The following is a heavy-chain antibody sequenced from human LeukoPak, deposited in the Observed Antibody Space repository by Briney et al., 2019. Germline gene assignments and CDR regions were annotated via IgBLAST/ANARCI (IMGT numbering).Heavy chain of an antibody. V-gene: IGHV1-24*01. CDR2: FDPEDGET. Sequence: ASVKVSCKVSGYTLTELSMHWVRQAPGKGLEWMGGFDPEDGETIYAQKFQGRVTMTEDTSTDTAYMELSSLRSEDTAVYYCATVLGGYGGYDYWGQGTLVTVSS. CDR1: GYTLTELS. J-gene: IGHJ4*02. D-gene: IGHD3-16*01. CDR3: ATVLGGYGGYDY.